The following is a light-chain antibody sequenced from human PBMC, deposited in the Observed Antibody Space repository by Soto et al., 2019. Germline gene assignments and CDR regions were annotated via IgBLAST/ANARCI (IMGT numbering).Light chain of an antibody. V-gene: IGKV4-1*01. CDR3: QQYYTTLWT. Sequence: EIAMTQSPDSLAVSLGERATINCKSSQSVLYSSNRKNYLAWYQQKAGQAPKLLIYWASTREAGVPDRFSGSGSGTHFTLTISSLQAEDVAVYYCQQYYTTLWTFGQGTKVEIK. CDR1: QSVLYSSNRKNY. CDR2: WAS. J-gene: IGKJ1*01.